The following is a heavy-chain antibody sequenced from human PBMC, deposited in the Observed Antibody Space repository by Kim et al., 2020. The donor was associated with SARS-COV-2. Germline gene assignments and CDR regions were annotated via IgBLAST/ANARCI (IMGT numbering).Heavy chain of an antibody. D-gene: IGHD3-10*01. Sequence: ASVKVSCKASGYTFTSYYMNWVRQAPGQGLEWMGIINPSGGSTSYAQKFQGRVTMTRDTSTSTVYMELSSLRSEDTAVYYCASVSSGSGRYYNAFPMGDWGQGTLVTVSS. CDR2: INPSGGST. CDR1: GYTFTSYY. J-gene: IGHJ4*02. V-gene: IGHV1-46*01. CDR3: ASVSSGSGRYYNAFPMGD.